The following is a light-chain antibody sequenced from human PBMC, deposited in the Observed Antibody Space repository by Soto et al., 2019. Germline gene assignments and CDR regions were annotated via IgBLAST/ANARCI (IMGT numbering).Light chain of an antibody. CDR3: SSYTSSSTLV. J-gene: IGLJ2*01. Sequence: QSALTQPASVSGSPGQSITISCTGTSSDVGGYNYVSWYQQHPGKAPKLMIYDVSNRPSGVSNRFSGSKSGNTASLTISGLQAECAADYYCSSYTSSSTLVFGGGTELTVL. CDR2: DVS. CDR1: SSDVGGYNY. V-gene: IGLV2-14*01.